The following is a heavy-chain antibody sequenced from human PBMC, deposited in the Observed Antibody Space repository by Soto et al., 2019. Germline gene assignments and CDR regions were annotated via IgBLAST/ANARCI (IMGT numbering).Heavy chain of an antibody. CDR3: ARDAASRPRSGNDY. V-gene: IGHV1-18*01. D-gene: IGHD6-19*01. Sequence: QVQLVQSGAEVKKPGASVKVSCKASGYTFTSYGISWVRQAPGQGLEWMGWISAYNGNTNYAQKVQGRVTMTTDTSTSTAYMELRSLISHDTAVYYCARDAASRPRSGNDYWGQGTLVTVSS. CDR1: GYTFTSYG. CDR2: ISAYNGNT. J-gene: IGHJ4*02.